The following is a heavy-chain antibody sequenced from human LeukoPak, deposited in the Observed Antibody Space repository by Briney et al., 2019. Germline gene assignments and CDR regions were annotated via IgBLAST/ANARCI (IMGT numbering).Heavy chain of an antibody. V-gene: IGHV3-30*02. Sequence: GGSLRLSCAASGFTFSCYDMLWVRQAPGKGLEWVAFIQYDGRNKCCADSVKGRFTVSRDNSKNTLYLQMNSLRVEDTAIYYCVKDKNDSGDHHSRGAWGEGTTVTVSS. CDR3: VKDKNDSGDHHSRGA. CDR2: IQYDGRNK. D-gene: IGHD4-17*01. J-gene: IGHJ6*01. CDR1: GFTFSCYD.